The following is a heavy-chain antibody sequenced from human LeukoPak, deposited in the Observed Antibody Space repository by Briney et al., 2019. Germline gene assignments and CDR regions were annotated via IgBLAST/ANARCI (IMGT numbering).Heavy chain of an antibody. CDR2: ISSSSSTI. CDR3: ARGTGTTSFY. CDR1: GFTFSSYS. Sequence: GESLRLSCSASGFTFSSYSMNWVHQAPRKGLEWVSYISSSSSTIYYADSVKGRFTISRDNAKNSLYLQMNSLRAEDTAVYYCARGTGTTSFYWGQGTLVTVSS. D-gene: IGHD1-7*01. J-gene: IGHJ4*02. V-gene: IGHV3-48*01.